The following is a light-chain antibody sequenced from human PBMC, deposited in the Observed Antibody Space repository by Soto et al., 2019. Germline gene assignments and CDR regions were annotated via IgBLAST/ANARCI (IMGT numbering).Light chain of an antibody. CDR2: DVR. J-gene: IGLJ1*01. CDR1: SSDVGGCNY. CDR3: SSYTTISTYV. V-gene: IGLV2-14*01. Sequence: QSALTQPASVSGSPGQSITISCTGTSSDVGGCNYVSWYQQHPGKAPKLMIYDVRNRPSGVSNRFSGSKSVNTASLTISGLHAEDEADYYCSSYTTISTYVFGTGTKVTVL.